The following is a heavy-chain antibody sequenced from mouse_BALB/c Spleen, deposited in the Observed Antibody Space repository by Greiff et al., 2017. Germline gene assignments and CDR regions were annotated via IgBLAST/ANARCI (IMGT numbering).Heavy chain of an antibody. Sequence: EVQLQESGAELVRSGASVKLSCTASGFNIKDYYMHWVKQRPEQGLEWIGWIDPENGDTEYAPKFQGKATMTADTSSNTAYLQLSSLTSEDTAVYYCSIYYGNYVAYWGQGTLVTVSA. V-gene: IGHV14-4*02. CDR1: GFNIKDYY. D-gene: IGHD2-1*01. CDR3: SIYYGNYVAY. J-gene: IGHJ3*01. CDR2: IDPENGDT.